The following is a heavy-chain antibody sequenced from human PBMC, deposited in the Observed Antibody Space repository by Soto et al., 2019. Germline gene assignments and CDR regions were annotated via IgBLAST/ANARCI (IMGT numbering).Heavy chain of an antibody. J-gene: IGHJ6*04. CDR2: INPNSGGT. Sequence: ASVKVSCKASGYTFTGYYMHWVRQAPGQGLEWMGWINPNSGGTNYAQKFQGWVTMTRDTSISTAYMELSRLRSDDTAVYYCARGNDYIWGTRMDVWGKGTKVTVSS. CDR3: ARGNDYIWGTRMDV. V-gene: IGHV1-2*04. CDR1: GYTFTGYY. D-gene: IGHD3-16*01.